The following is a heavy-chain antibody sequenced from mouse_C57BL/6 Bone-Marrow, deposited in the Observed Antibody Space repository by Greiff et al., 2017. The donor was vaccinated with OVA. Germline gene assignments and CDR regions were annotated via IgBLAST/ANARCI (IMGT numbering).Heavy chain of an antibody. V-gene: IGHV14-4*01. D-gene: IGHD1-1*01. Sequence: EVQLQQSGAELVRPGASVKLSCTASGFNIKDDYMHWVKQRPEQGLEWIGWIDPENGDTEYASKFQGKATITADTSSNTAYLQLSSLTSEDTAVYYCTTCSTGDYYAMDYWGQGTSVTVSS. J-gene: IGHJ4*01. CDR1: GFNIKDDY. CDR2: IDPENGDT. CDR3: TTCSTGDYYAMDY.